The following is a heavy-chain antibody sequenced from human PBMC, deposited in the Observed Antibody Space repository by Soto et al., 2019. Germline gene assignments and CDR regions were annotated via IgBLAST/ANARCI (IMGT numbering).Heavy chain of an antibody. CDR2: INPSGGST. CDR1: GYTFTSYY. CDR3: GRVFAGNWNDDPSGGAFDI. J-gene: IGHJ3*02. D-gene: IGHD1-1*01. V-gene: IGHV1-46*03. Sequence: ASVKVSCKASGYTFTSYYMHWVRQAPGQGLEWMGIINPSGGSTSYAQRFQGRVTMTRDTSTSTAYMELSSLSSEDTALYYCGRVFAGNWNDDPSGGAFDIWGQGTKVTVSS.